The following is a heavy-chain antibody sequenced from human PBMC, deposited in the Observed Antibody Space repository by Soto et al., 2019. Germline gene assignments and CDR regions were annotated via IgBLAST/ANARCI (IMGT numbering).Heavy chain of an antibody. Sequence: QITLKESGPTLVKPTQTLTLTCTFSGFSLSTSGVGVGWIRQPPGKALEWLALFYWDDDKRYSPSLKSRLTITKDTSKHQVVLTMTNMDPVDTATYYCAHLPNLEYSSSSRYFDYWGQGTLVTVSS. CDR1: GFSLSTSGVG. D-gene: IGHD6-6*01. V-gene: IGHV2-5*02. CDR2: FYWDDDK. CDR3: AHLPNLEYSSSSRYFDY. J-gene: IGHJ4*02.